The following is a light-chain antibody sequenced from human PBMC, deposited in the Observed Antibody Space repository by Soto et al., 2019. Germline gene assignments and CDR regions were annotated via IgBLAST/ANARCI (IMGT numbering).Light chain of an antibody. Sequence: QSVLTQPPSASGSPGQSVTISCTGTSSDVGGYNYVSWYQQHPGKAPKLMIYEVSQRPSGVPDRCSGSKSGNTASLTVSGLQAEDEADYYCSSYAGSNTYVFGNGTKVTVL. CDR3: SSYAGSNTYV. CDR1: SSDVGGYNY. CDR2: EVS. J-gene: IGLJ1*01. V-gene: IGLV2-8*01.